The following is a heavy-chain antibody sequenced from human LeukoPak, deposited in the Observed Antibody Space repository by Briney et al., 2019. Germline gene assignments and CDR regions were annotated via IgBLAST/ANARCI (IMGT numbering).Heavy chain of an antibody. Sequence: GGSLRLSCAASGFDFSSNWMHWVRHAPGQGLVWVSRIMGDGISTNYADSVKGRFTISRDNSKNTLYLQMNSLRAEDTAVYYCARAGGNPGAFDYWGQGTLVTVSS. CDR1: GFDFSSNW. CDR2: IMGDGIST. V-gene: IGHV3-74*01. J-gene: IGHJ4*02. D-gene: IGHD4-23*01. CDR3: ARAGGNPGAFDY.